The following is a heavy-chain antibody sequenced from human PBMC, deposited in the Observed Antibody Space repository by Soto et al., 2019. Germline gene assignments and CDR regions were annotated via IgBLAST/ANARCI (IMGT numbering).Heavy chain of an antibody. D-gene: IGHD6-19*01. CDR1: GFSLSSTRMA. Sequence: QITLKESGPTLVKPTQTLTLTCTFSGFSLSSTRMAVGWIRQPPGKALEWLALIYWDDDKRYSPFLKSRLTITKETSKIPVVLTMSNMDPVDTARYYCAHIVVAGLGYYFHYWGQGTLVTVSS. CDR3: AHIVVAGLGYYFHY. CDR2: IYWDDDK. V-gene: IGHV2-5*02. J-gene: IGHJ4*02.